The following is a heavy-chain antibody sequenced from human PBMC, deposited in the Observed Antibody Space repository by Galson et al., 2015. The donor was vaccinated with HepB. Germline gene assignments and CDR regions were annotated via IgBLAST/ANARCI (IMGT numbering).Heavy chain of an antibody. J-gene: IGHJ4*02. CDR2: ISGSGGST. CDR1: GFTFSSYA. D-gene: IGHD2-15*01. CDR3: AKSCDIVVVVAACY. V-gene: IGHV3-23*01. Sequence: SLRLSCAASGFTFSSYAMSWVRQAPGKGLEWVSAISGSGGSTYYADSVKGRFTISRDNSKNTLYLQMNSLRAEDTAVYYCAKSCDIVVVVAACYWGQGTLVTVSS.